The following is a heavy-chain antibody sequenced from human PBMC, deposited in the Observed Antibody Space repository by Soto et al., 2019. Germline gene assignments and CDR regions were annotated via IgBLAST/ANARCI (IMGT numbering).Heavy chain of an antibody. CDR1: GGTFSSYA. CDR2: IIPIFGTA. D-gene: IGHD2-21*02. CDR3: AVQIVVVTASHYYYYYYGIDV. J-gene: IGHJ6*02. V-gene: IGHV1-69*01. Sequence: QVQLVQSGAEVKTPGSSVKVSCKASGGTFSSYAISWVRQAPGQGLEWMGGIIPIFGTANYAQKFQGRVTITADESTSTAYMELSSLRAEDTAVYFCAVQIVVVTASHYYYYYYGIDVWGQGTTVTVSS.